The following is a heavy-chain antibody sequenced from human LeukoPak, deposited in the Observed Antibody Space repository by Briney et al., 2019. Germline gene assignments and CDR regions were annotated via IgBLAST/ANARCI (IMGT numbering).Heavy chain of an antibody. Sequence: PSETLSRTCTVSGGSISGTDLYWGWIRQLPGKGLEWIGIHSTGNSFCNPSLKSRVTISIDTSKNQFSLKLSSVTAADTAVYYCEKDSHLDVWGHGTTVTVSS. V-gene: IGHV4-39*01. J-gene: IGHJ6*02. CDR3: EKDSHLDV. CDR2: HSTGNS. CDR1: GGSISGTDLY. D-gene: IGHD2-15*01.